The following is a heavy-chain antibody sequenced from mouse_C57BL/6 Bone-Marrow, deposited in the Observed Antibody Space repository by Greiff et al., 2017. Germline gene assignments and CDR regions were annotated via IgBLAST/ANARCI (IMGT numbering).Heavy chain of an antibody. CDR1: GFTFSDYG. V-gene: IGHV5-17*01. Sequence: DVKLVESGGGLVKPGGSLKLSCAASGFTFSDYGMHWVRQAPEKGLEWVAYISSGSSTIYYADTVKGRFTISRDNAKNTLFLQMTSLRSEDTAMYYCARNYGSSSFAYWGQGTLVTVSA. CDR2: ISSGSSTI. D-gene: IGHD1-1*01. CDR3: ARNYGSSSFAY. J-gene: IGHJ3*01.